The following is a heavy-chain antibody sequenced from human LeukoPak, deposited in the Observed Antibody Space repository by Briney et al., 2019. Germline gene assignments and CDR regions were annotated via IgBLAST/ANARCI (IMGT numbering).Heavy chain of an antibody. Sequence: GGSLRLSCAASGFTFSSYGMSWVRQAPGKGLEWVSAITGSGGTTYYADSVKGRFTISRDNSKNTLYMQMNSLRAGDTAVYYCARDLNWGAFDIRGQGTMVSVSS. J-gene: IGHJ3*02. V-gene: IGHV3-23*01. D-gene: IGHD7-27*01. CDR2: ITGSGGTT. CDR3: ARDLNWGAFDI. CDR1: GFTFSSYG.